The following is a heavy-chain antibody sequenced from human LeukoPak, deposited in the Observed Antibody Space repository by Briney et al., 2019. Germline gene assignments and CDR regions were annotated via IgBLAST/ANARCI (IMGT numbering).Heavy chain of an antibody. Sequence: GGSLRLSCAASGFTLNRYWMSWVRQAPGKGLEWVANINEDGGERHYVDSVKGRFTISRDNAKNSLYLQMNSLRAEDTAVYNCARGGNLENWGGGTLVTVSS. CDR1: GFTLNRYW. CDR2: INEDGGER. V-gene: IGHV3-7*01. D-gene: IGHD1-14*01. J-gene: IGHJ4*02. CDR3: ARGGNLEN.